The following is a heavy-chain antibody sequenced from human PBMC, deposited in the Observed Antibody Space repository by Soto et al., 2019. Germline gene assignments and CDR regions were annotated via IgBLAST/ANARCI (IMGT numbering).Heavy chain of an antibody. CDR3: ARDRDSSGYYVDY. V-gene: IGHV3-30-3*01. D-gene: IGHD3-22*01. CDR1: GFTFSHYG. CDR2: ILHDGSNK. J-gene: IGHJ4*02. Sequence: QVQLVESGGGVVQPGRSLRLSCAVSGFTFSHYGMHWVRQAPGKGLEWVAVILHDGSNKYYGDSVKGRFTISRDNSNNPLYLQMNTMRAEDTAVYYCARDRDSSGYYVDYWGQGTLVTVSS.